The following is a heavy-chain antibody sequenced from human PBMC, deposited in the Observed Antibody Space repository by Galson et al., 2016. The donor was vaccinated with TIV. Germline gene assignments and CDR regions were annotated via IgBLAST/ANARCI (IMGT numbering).Heavy chain of an antibody. V-gene: IGHV3-23*01. CDR2: ISGSAIST. CDR3: ATPFSSSSLSSYYALDV. D-gene: IGHD2-2*01. J-gene: IGHJ6*02. CDR1: GFRITNYV. Sequence: SLRLSCAASGFRITNYVMSWVRQAPGKGLEWVSSISGSAISTYYADSVKGRFTISRDNSKNTLYLQLNSLRAEDTALYYCATPFSSSSLSSYYALDVWGQGTTVTVSS.